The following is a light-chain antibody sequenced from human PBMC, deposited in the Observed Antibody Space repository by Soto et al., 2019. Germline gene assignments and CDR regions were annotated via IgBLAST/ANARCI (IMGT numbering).Light chain of an antibody. CDR3: QPHTNWPRT. J-gene: IGKJ1*01. V-gene: IGKV3-15*01. CDR2: GAS. CDR1: QSVSSN. Sequence: EIVMTQSPATLSVSPGERATLSCRASQSVSSNLAWYQQKPGQAPRLLIYGASTRATGVPARFSGSGSGTEFTLTISSLQSEDFAVYCCQPHTNWPRTFGQGTKVEIK.